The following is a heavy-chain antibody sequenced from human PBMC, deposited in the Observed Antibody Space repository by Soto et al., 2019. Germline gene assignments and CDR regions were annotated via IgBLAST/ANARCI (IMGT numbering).Heavy chain of an antibody. CDR2: ISYDGSNK. Sequence: QVQLVESGGGVVQPGRSLRLSCAASGFTFSSYAMHWVRQAPGKGLEWVAVISYDGSNKYYADSVKGRFTISRDNSKNTRYLQMNSLRAEDTAVYYCARGWYDYWGQGTLVTVSS. V-gene: IGHV3-30-3*01. D-gene: IGHD6-13*01. CDR1: GFTFSSYA. CDR3: ARGWYDY. J-gene: IGHJ4*02.